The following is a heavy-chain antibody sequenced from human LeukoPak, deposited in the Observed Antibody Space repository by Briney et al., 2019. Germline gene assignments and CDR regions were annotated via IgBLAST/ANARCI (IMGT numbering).Heavy chain of an antibody. V-gene: IGHV3-7*01. CDR2: IKQDGSEK. CDR1: GFTFSSYW. J-gene: IGHJ3*02. CDR3: ARVDWYSSSWYDAFDI. Sequence: GGSLRLSCAASGFTFSSYWMSWVRQAPGKGLEWVANIKQDGSEKNYVDSVKGRFTISRDNVKNSVYLQMNSLRAEDTAVYYCARVDWYSSSWYDAFDIWGQGTMVTVSS. D-gene: IGHD6-13*01.